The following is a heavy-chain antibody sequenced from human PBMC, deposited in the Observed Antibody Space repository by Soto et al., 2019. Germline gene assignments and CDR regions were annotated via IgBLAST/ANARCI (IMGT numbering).Heavy chain of an antibody. CDR3: VKDRWVDY. D-gene: IGHD1-26*01. J-gene: IGHJ4*02. CDR1: GFTVITYA. Sequence: GGSLRLSCSVSGFTVITYAMHWVRQAPGKGLEYVSSISSNEKSTYYADSVKGRFTISRDNSKNTLYLQMSSLRVEDTALYYCVKDRWVDYWGQGTLVTVSS. V-gene: IGHV3-64D*06. CDR2: ISSNEKST.